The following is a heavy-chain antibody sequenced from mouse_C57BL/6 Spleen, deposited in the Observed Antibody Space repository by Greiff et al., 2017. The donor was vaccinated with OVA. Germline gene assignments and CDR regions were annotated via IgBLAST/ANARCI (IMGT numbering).Heavy chain of an antibody. CDR1: GFTFSDYG. J-gene: IGHJ1*03. CDR3: ARGDYSDGYFDD. CDR2: ISSGSSTI. V-gene: IGHV5-17*01. D-gene: IGHD2-12*01. Sequence: EVKLMESGGGLVKPGGSLKLSCAASGFTFSDYGMHWVRQAPEKGLEWVAYISSGSSTIYYADTLKGRFTISRDNAKNTVFLQMTSLRSEDTAVYYCARGDYSDGYFDDWGKGTTVTVSS.